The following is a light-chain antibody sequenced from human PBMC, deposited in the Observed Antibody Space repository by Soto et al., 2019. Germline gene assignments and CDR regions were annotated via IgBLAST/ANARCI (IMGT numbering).Light chain of an antibody. CDR1: QSVSSSY. Sequence: EIVLTQSPVTLSLSPGERATLSCRASQSVSSSYLAWYQQKPSQAPRLLIYGASSRATGIPDRFSGSGSGTDFTLTISRLEPEDFAVYYCQQYGSSPPLTFGGGTKVDIK. CDR2: GAS. V-gene: IGKV3-20*01. J-gene: IGKJ4*01. CDR3: QQYGSSPPLT.